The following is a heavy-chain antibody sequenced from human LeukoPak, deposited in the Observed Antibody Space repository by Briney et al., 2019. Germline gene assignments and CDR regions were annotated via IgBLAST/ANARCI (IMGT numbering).Heavy chain of an antibody. D-gene: IGHD1-1*01. CDR1: GFTFSSYW. V-gene: IGHV3-7*01. CDR3: ARLNWNGPTSDHFDY. J-gene: IGHJ4*02. CDR2: IKQDGSEK. Sequence: GGSLRLSCAASGFTFSSYWMSWVRQAPGKGLEWVANIKQDGSEKYYVDSVKGRFTISRDNAKNSLYLQMNSLRAEDTAVYYCARLNWNGPTSDHFDYWGQGTLVTVSS.